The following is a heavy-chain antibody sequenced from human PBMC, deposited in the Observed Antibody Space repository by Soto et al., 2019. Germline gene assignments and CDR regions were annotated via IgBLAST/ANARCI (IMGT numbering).Heavy chain of an antibody. CDR1: GDSVSSNSAA. V-gene: IGHV6-1*01. Sequence: SQTLSLTCAISGDSVSSNSAAWNWIRQSPSRGLEWLGRTYYRSKWYNDYAVSVKSRITINPDTSKNKFSLQLNSVTPEDTAVYYCARGHSSSWRGYYYGMDVWGQGATVTVSS. CDR2: TYYRSKWYN. D-gene: IGHD6-13*01. J-gene: IGHJ6*02. CDR3: ARGHSSSWRGYYYGMDV.